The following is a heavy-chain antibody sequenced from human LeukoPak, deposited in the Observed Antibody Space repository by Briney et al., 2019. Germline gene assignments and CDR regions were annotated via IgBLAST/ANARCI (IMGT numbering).Heavy chain of an antibody. CDR2: IYPGDSDT. CDR3: ARQPTVRFLELEAFDI. CDR1: GYSFTCYW. V-gene: IGHV5-51*01. Sequence: GESLKISCKGSGYSFTCYWIGWVRQMPGKGLEWMGIIYPGDSDTRYSPSFQGQVTISADKSISTAYLQWSSLKASDTAMYYCARQPTVRFLELEAFDIWGQGTMVTVSS. D-gene: IGHD3-3*01. J-gene: IGHJ3*02.